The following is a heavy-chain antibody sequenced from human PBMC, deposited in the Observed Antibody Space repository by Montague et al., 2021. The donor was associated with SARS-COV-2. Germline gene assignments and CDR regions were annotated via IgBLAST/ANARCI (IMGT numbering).Heavy chain of an antibody. V-gene: IGHV4-39*01. CDR3: TRHVHMTWPEPSPGFDY. D-gene: IGHD1-1*01. Sequence: SETLSLTCTVSGDSISSSSYNWGWIRQPPGKGLKWIGSVHYSGRPYYXXXLKSRVTIYVDTSKNQLSLKLSSVTAADTAVYYCTRHVHMTWPEPSPGFDYWGQGTLVTVSS. J-gene: IGHJ4*02. CDR1: GDSISSSSYN. CDR2: VHYSGRP.